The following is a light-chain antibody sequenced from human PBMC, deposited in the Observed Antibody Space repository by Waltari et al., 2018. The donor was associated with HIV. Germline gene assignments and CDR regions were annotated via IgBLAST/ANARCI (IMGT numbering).Light chain of an antibody. CDR1: VLPIQY. CDR3: QSADSSTTYWV. J-gene: IGLJ3*02. Sequence: SYELTQPHSLSVSPGQTARITCSGEVLPIQYIYWYQQKPGQAPVLVIYKDKERPSGISERFSGSSTGTTVTLTISGVQAEDEADYYCQSADSSTTYWVFGGGTKLTVL. CDR2: KDK. V-gene: IGLV3-25*03.